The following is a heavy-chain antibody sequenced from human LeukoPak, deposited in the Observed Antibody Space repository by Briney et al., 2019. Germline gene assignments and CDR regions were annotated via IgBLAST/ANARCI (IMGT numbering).Heavy chain of an antibody. CDR3: ARDCHGGSHYYYYYMDV. V-gene: IGHV3-74*01. D-gene: IGHD2-15*01. CDR2: INSDGGSR. Sequence: GGSLRLSCAASGFTFSSYWMHWVRQTPGKGLVWVSRINSDGGSRSYADSVKGRFTISRDNAKNTLYLQMNSLRAEDTAVYYCARDCHGGSHYYYYYMDVWGKGTTVTVSS. J-gene: IGHJ6*03. CDR1: GFTFSSYW.